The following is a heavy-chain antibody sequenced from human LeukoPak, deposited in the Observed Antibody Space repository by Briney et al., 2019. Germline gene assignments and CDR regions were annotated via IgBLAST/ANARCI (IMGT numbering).Heavy chain of an antibody. CDR1: GYTFTGNY. CDR3: ARLGFGELLYYFDS. D-gene: IGHD3-10*01. J-gene: IGHJ4*02. Sequence: ASVKVSCKDSGYTFTGNYMHWGGQAPGQGLEWMGWINPNSGATNYAQKFQGRVTMTRDTSISTAYMEMNNLRSDDTAVYYCARLGFGELLYYFDSWGQGTLVTVSS. CDR2: INPNSGAT. V-gene: IGHV1-2*02.